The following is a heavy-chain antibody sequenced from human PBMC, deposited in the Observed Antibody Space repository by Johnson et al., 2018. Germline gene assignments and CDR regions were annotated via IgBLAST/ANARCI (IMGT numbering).Heavy chain of an antibody. Sequence: QVQLVQSGAEVKKPGSSVKVSCKASGGTFSSYAISWVRQAPGQGLEWMGGIIPIFGPANYAQKFQGRATITADESTSTAYMELRSLKAEDTALYYSAKAWAQSGGYYRGGAFDIGGQGTMVTVSS. V-gene: IGHV1-69*01. CDR2: IIPIFGPA. CDR3: AKAWAQSGGYYRGGAFDI. D-gene: IGHD1-26*01. J-gene: IGHJ3*02. CDR1: GGTFSSYA.